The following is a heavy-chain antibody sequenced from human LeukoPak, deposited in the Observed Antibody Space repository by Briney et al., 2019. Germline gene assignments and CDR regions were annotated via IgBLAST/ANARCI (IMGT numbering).Heavy chain of an antibody. Sequence: AGGSLRLSCAASGFTFSSYSMNWVRQAPGKGLEWVSYISSSSSTIYYADSVKGRFTISRDNAKNSLYLQMNSLRAEDTAVYYCARVSEWELGPYYFDYWGQGTLVTVSS. J-gene: IGHJ4*02. D-gene: IGHD1-26*01. V-gene: IGHV3-48*01. CDR3: ARVSEWELGPYYFDY. CDR1: GFTFSSYS. CDR2: ISSSSSTI.